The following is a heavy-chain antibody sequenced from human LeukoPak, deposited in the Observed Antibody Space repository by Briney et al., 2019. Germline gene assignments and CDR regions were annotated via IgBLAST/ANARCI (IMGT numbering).Heavy chain of an antibody. CDR2: IWYDGSNK. V-gene: IGHV3-33*01. CDR1: GFTFSSYG. J-gene: IGHJ4*02. Sequence: GRSLRLSCAASGFTFSSYGMHWVRQAPGKGLEWGAVIWYDGSNKYYADSVKGRFTISRDNSKNTLYLQMNSLRAEDTAVYYCARELYYDSIRGLDYWGQGALVTVSS. D-gene: IGHD3-22*01. CDR3: ARELYYDSIRGLDY.